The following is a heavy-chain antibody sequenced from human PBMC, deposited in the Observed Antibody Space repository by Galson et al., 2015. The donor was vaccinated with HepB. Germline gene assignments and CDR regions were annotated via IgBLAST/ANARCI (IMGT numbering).Heavy chain of an antibody. CDR2: INPDNGNT. Sequence: SVKVSCKASGYTFNTYGITYVRQAPGQGLEWVGWINPDNGNTKYAQKLQGRVTKTTDTSTSTAYMELRSLRSDDTAVYYCARGPWFGELTGILVLQHWGQGALVTVSS. CDR3: ARGPWFGELTGILVLQH. CDR1: GYTFNTYG. D-gene: IGHD3-10*01. V-gene: IGHV1-18*04. J-gene: IGHJ1*01.